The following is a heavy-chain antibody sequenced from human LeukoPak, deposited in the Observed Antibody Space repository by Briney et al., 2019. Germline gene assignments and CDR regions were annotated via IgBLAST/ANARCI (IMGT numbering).Heavy chain of an antibody. CDR3: ARDIVAAGLFFDY. J-gene: IGHJ4*02. CDR1: GFTFSSYA. CDR2: YDGSNK. D-gene: IGHD1-26*01. Sequence: GGSLRLSCAASGFTFSSYALGPPGSRQGAGVGGSSYDGSNKYHADSVKGRFTISRDNSKNTLYLQMNSLRAEDTAVYFCARDIVAAGLFFDYWGQGTPVTVSS. V-gene: IGHV3-30-3*01.